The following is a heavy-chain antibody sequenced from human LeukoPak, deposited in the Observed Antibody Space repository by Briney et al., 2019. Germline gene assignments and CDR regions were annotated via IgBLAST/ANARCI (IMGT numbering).Heavy chain of an antibody. Sequence: GGSLRLSCAASGFTFNSYSMNWVRQAPGKGLEWVSYISSNSRTIHYADSVKGQFTISRDNAKNSLYLQMYTLRAEDTAVYYCARMPLEIVTNFLDSWGQGTLATVSS. V-gene: IGHV3-48*04. D-gene: IGHD4-11*01. CDR1: GFTFNSYS. CDR2: ISSNSRTI. J-gene: IGHJ4*02. CDR3: ARMPLEIVTNFLDS.